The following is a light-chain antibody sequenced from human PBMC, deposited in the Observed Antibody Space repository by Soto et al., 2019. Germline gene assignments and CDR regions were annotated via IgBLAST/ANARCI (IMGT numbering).Light chain of an antibody. Sequence: EIVLTQSPATLSLSPGERATLSCRASQSVGRHLAWYQQKPGQAPRLLIYDASNRATGVTARFSGSGSGTDFTLSISSLEPEEFAVYYCQQRNNWPPATFGGGTKVEIK. CDR2: DAS. J-gene: IGKJ4*01. V-gene: IGKV3-11*01. CDR3: QQRNNWPPAT. CDR1: QSVGRH.